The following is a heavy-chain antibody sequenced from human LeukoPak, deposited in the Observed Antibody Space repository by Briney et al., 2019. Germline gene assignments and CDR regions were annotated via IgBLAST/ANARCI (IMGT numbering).Heavy chain of an antibody. Sequence: GGSLRLSCAASGFTFSSYWMSWVRQAPGKGLEWVATIRQDGSQKYYVDSVKGRFTISRDNAKNSLYLQMNSLRAEDTAVYYCARGSNYGSGSYIYYYYYMDVWGKGTTVTISS. D-gene: IGHD3-10*01. V-gene: IGHV3-7*01. CDR1: GFTFSSYW. CDR2: IRQDGSQK. J-gene: IGHJ6*03. CDR3: ARGSNYGSGSYIYYYYYMDV.